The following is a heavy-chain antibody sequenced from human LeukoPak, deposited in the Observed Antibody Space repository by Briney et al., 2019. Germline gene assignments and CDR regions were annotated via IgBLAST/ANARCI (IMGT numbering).Heavy chain of an antibody. Sequence: ASVKVSCKASGGTFSSYAISWVRQAPGQGLEWMGRIIPILGIANYAQKFQGRVTITADKSTSTAYMELSSLRSEDTAVYYRARVVGATSYYFDYWGQGTLVTVSS. CDR2: IIPILGIA. CDR3: ARVVGATSYYFDY. V-gene: IGHV1-69*04. D-gene: IGHD1-26*01. CDR1: GGTFSSYA. J-gene: IGHJ4*02.